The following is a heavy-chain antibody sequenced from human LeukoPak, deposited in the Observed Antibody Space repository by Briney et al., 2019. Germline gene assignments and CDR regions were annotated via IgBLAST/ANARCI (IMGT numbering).Heavy chain of an antibody. CDR1: GFIFDDYA. J-gene: IGHJ4*02. D-gene: IGHD5/OR15-5a*01. CDR2: ISWNGGRI. CDR3: VRGDLRLPRSTPDC. Sequence: GGSLRLSCAASGFIFDDYAMNWVRQAPGKGLEWVAGISWNGGRITYADSVKGRFTISRDNVKNSLYLQMNSLRGEDTAVYYCVRGDLRLPRSTPDCWGQGTLVTVSS. V-gene: IGHV3-9*01.